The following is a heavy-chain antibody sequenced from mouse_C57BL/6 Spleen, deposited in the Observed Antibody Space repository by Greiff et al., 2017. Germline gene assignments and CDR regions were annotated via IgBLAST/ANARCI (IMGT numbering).Heavy chain of an antibody. CDR3: VRGAQATRAYYAMDY. D-gene: IGHD3-2*02. CDR2: IRSKSSNYAT. V-gene: IGHV10-3*01. Sequence: DVQLVESGGGLVQPKGSLKLSCAASGFTFNTYAMHWVRQAPGKGLEWVARIRSKSSNYATYYADSVKDRFTISRDDSQSMLYLQMNNLKTEDTAMYYCVRGAQATRAYYAMDYWGQGTSVTVSS. CDR1: GFTFNTYA. J-gene: IGHJ4*01.